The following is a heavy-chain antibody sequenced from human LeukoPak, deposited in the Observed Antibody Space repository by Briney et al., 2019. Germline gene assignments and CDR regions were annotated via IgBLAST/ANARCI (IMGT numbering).Heavy chain of an antibody. CDR2: IYYSGIT. CDR1: GGSFSGYY. Sequence: SETLSLTCAVYGGSFSGYYWSWFRQPPGKGLEWIGYIYYSGITNYNPSLNSRVTISLDTSKNQFSLRLSSVTAADTAVYYCTRRGCGDLWGQGTLVTVSS. D-gene: IGHD3-16*01. J-gene: IGHJ4*02. V-gene: IGHV4-59*08. CDR3: TRRGCGDL.